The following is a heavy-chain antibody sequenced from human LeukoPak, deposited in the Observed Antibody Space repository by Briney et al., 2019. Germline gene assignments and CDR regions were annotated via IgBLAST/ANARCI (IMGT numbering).Heavy chain of an antibody. V-gene: IGHV3-23*01. CDR3: AKDRHRRGIAAAGTILDY. D-gene: IGHD6-13*01. CDR1: GFTFSSYG. CDR2: ISGSGGST. Sequence: PGGSLRLSCAASGFTFSSYGMSWVRQAPGKGLEWVSAISGSGGSTYYADSVKGRFTISRDNSKNTLYLQMNSLRAEDTAVYYCAKDRHRRGIAAAGTILDYWGQGTLVTVSS. J-gene: IGHJ4*02.